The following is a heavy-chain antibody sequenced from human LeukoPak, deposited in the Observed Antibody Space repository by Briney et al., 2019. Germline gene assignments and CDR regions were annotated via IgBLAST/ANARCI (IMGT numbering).Heavy chain of an antibody. CDR1: GYIFTSYW. J-gene: IGHJ4*02. D-gene: IGHD2-15*01. CDR3: ARQTYCSGGSCYSGALYYFDY. Sequence: GESLKISCKGSGYIFTSYWIGWVRQMPGKGLEWMGIIYPGDSDTRYSPSFQGQVTISADKSISTAYLQWSSLKASDTAMYYCARQTYCSGGSCYSGALYYFDYWGQGTLVTVSS. CDR2: IYPGDSDT. V-gene: IGHV5-51*01.